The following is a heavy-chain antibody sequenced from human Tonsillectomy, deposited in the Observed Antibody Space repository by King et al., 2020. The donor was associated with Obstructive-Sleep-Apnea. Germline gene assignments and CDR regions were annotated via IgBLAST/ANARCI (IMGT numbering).Heavy chain of an antibody. CDR1: GFSFDDYT. CDR2: ISWDGGST. J-gene: IGHJ4*02. D-gene: IGHD4-23*01. V-gene: IGHV3-43*01. CDR3: AKADLYGGNYFDY. Sequence: VQLVESGGVVVQPGGSLRLFCAASGFSFDDYTMHWVRQVPGKGLEWVSLISWDGGSTYYADSVKGRFTISRDNSKNSLYLQMNSLRTEDTALYYCAKADLYGGNYFDYWGQGTLVTVSS.